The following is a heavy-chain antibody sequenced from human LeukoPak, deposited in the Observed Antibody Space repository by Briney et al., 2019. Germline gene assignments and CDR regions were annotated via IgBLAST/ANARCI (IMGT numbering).Heavy chain of an antibody. CDR3: ARDTRWNYYYMDV. CDR2: IYYSGST. V-gene: IGHV4-59*12. Sequence: PSETLSLTCTVSGGSISSYYWSWIRQPPGKGLEWIGYIYYSGSTNYNPSLKSRVTMSVDTSKNQFSLKLSSVTAADTAVYYCARDTRWNYYYMDVWGKGTTVTVSS. D-gene: IGHD2-2*01. J-gene: IGHJ6*03. CDR1: GGSISSYY.